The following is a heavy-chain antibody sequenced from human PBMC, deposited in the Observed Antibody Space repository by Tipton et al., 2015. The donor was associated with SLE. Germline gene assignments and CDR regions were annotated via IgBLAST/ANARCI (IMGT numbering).Heavy chain of an antibody. CDR1: GFTFSSYG. CDR2: ISYDGSNK. Sequence: SLRLSCAASGFTFSSYGMHWVRQAPGKGLEWVAVISYDGSNKYYADSVKGRFTISRDNSKNTLYLQMNSLRAEDTAVYYCARDRSGWFKGLGAEYFQHWGQGTLLTVSS. V-gene: IGHV3-30*03. CDR3: ARDRSGWFKGLGAEYFQH. J-gene: IGHJ1*01. D-gene: IGHD6-19*01.